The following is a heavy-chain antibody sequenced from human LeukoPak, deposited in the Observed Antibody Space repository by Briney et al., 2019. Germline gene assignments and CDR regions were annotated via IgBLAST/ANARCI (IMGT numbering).Heavy chain of an antibody. CDR2: ISNDGGTK. V-gene: IGHV3-30*04. J-gene: IGHJ4*02. Sequence: GGSLRLSCAASGFTFSSYAMHWVRQAPGKELEWVAVISNDGGTKYYPDSVKGRFTISRDNSRNTLYLQMNSLRAEDTAVYYCARADSGTYYNYYLDSWGQGTLVTVSS. CDR3: ARADSGTYYNYYLDS. CDR1: GFTFSSYA. D-gene: IGHD1-26*01.